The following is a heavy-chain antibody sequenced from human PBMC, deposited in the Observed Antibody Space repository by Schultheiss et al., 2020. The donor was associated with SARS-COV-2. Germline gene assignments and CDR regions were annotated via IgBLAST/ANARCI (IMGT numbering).Heavy chain of an antibody. J-gene: IGHJ5*02. CDR3: ARSRTYTAMELLDP. Sequence: GGSLRLSCAASGFTFSSYGMHWVRQAPGKGLEWVAVIWYDGSNKYYADSVKGRFTISRDNSKNTLYLQMNSLRAEDTAVYYCARSRTYTAMELLDPWGQGTLVTVSS. CDR2: IWYDGSNK. CDR1: GFTFSSYG. D-gene: IGHD5-18*01. V-gene: IGHV3-33*01.